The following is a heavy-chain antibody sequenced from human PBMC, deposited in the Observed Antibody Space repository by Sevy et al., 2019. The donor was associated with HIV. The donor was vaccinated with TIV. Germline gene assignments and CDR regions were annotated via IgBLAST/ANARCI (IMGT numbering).Heavy chain of an antibody. Sequence: GGSLRLSCAASGFTFSSYSMNWVRQAPGKGLEWVSSISSSSYIYYADSVKGRFTISRDNAKNSLYLQMNSLRAEDTAVYYCAREMMITFGGVIAPLGYWGQGTLVTVSS. CDR3: AREMMITFGGVIAPLGY. CDR2: ISSSSYI. CDR1: GFTFSSYS. D-gene: IGHD3-16*02. J-gene: IGHJ4*02. V-gene: IGHV3-21*01.